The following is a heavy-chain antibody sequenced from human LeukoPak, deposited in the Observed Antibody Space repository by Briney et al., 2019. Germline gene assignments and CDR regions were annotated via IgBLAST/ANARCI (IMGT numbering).Heavy chain of an antibody. CDR3: AKEGGSSLARYYYYMDV. V-gene: IGHV3-23*01. D-gene: IGHD6-13*01. Sequence: GGSLRLSCAASGFTFSSYAMSWVRQAPGKGLEWVSAISGGGGSTYYADSVKGRFTISRDNFKTTLYLQMNSLRAEDTAVYYCAKEGGSSLARYYYYMDVWGKGATVTVSS. CDR2: ISGGGGST. CDR1: GFTFSSYA. J-gene: IGHJ6*03.